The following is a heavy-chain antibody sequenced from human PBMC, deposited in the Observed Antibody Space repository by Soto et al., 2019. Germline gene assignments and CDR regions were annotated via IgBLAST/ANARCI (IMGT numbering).Heavy chain of an antibody. V-gene: IGHV4-34*01. D-gene: IGHD3-16*01. Sequence: QVQLQQWGAGLLKPSETLSLTCAVYGGSFSGYYWSWIHQPPGKGLEWIGEINHSGSTNYNPSLKSRVTISVDTSKNQFPLKLSSVTAADTAVYYCARGYRAGGWGQGTLVTVSS. J-gene: IGHJ4*02. CDR3: ARGYRAGG. CDR2: INHSGST. CDR1: GGSFSGYY.